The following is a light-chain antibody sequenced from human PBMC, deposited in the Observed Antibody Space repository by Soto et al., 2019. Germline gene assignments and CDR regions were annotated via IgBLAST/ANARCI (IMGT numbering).Light chain of an antibody. CDR2: GAS. Sequence: EIGMTQSPATLSMSPGERAPLSCRASQSVATNLAWYQQKPGQPPRLLIYGASTRATGIPARFSGSGSGTEFTLTISSLQSVDFAVYSCQQYNNWPWTFGQGTKVDI. J-gene: IGKJ1*01. V-gene: IGKV3-15*01. CDR1: QSVATN. CDR3: QQYNNWPWT.